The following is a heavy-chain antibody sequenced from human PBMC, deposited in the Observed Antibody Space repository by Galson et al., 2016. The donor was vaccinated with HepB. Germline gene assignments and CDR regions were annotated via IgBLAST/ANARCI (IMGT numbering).Heavy chain of an antibody. V-gene: IGHV3-23*01. CDR3: AARYGEFLMVFDY. Sequence: SLRLSCAGSGFIFNSHAMSWVRQAPGKRLELVSAISDIGANTYHADFVKGRFTISRDNSKNTMYLQMNSLRVEDTAVSYCAARYGEFLMVFDYWGQGTLVTVSS. CDR1: GFIFNSHA. D-gene: IGHD3-10*01. J-gene: IGHJ4*02. CDR2: ISDIGANT.